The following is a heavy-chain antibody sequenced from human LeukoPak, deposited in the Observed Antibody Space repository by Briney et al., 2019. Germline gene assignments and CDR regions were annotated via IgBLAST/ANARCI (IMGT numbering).Heavy chain of an antibody. D-gene: IGHD1-26*01. Sequence: QPGGSLRLSCAASGFTFSSYVMTWVRQAPGAGLEWVSAIGTHSTSTDYPGSVKGRFTISRDDSQNTVFSQMTSLRVEDTALYYCTRRVGGTPDYWGLGTLVTVSS. CDR3: TRRVGGTPDY. V-gene: IGHV3-23*01. CDR1: GFTFSSYV. J-gene: IGHJ4*02. CDR2: IGTHSTST.